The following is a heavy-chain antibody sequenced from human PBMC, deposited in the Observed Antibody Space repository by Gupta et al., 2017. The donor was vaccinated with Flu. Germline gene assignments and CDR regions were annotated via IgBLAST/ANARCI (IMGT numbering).Heavy chain of an antibody. D-gene: IGHD1-1*01. CDR2: IRSKDYSGTT. CDR1: A. Sequence: AMTWVRQASGKGLEWVGLIRSKDYSGTTEYAASVEGRFTISRDDSENTDYLQMHSLKSEDTSIYYCARLQLERRTTYYMDVWGNGTTVTVSS. J-gene: IGHJ6*03. CDR3: ARLQLERRTTYYMDV. V-gene: IGHV3-49*04.